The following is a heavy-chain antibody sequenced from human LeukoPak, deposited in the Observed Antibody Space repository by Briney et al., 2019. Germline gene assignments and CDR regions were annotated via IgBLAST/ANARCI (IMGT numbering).Heavy chain of an antibody. D-gene: IGHD3-22*01. CDR3: VRSAFHAGSGNYYDY. V-gene: IGHV3-74*03. CDR1: GFTFSNYW. CDR2: IDNAGSIT. Sequence: PGGSLRLSCAASGFTFSNYWIHWVRDAPGKGLVWVSRIDNAGSITTSADSVKGRFTISRDNAENTLYLQMNSLRVEDTAVYYCVRSAFHAGSGNYYDYWGQGTLVTVSS. J-gene: IGHJ4*02.